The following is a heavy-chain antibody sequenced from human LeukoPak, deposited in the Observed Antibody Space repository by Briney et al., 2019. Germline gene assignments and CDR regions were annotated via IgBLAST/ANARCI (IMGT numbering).Heavy chain of an antibody. V-gene: IGHV3-23*01. CDR3: AKDRLSSSCGWFDP. D-gene: IGHD6-13*01. CDR1: GFTFSSYA. CDR2: ISGSGGST. J-gene: IGHJ5*02. Sequence: PGGSLRLSCAASGFTFSSYAMSWVRRAPGKGLEWVSAISGSGGSTYYADSVKGRFTISRDNSKNTLYLQMNSLRAEDTAVYYCAKDRLSSSCGWFDPWGQGTLVTVSS.